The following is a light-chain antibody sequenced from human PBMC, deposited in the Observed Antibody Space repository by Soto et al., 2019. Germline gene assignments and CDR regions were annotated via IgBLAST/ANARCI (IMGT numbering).Light chain of an antibody. CDR3: SSFTSSVTYV. Sequence: QSVLTQPASVSGSPGQSITISCSGTSSDVGGYNHVSWYQQHPGKAPKLMIYDVSNRPSGVSNRFPGSKSGNTASLTISGLQAEDEADYYCSSFTSSVTYVFGTGTKVTVL. V-gene: IGLV2-14*01. CDR2: DVS. J-gene: IGLJ1*01. CDR1: SSDVGGYNH.